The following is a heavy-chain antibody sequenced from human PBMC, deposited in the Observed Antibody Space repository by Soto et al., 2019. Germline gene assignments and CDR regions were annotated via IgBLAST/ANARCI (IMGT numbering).Heavy chain of an antibody. D-gene: IGHD3-9*01. V-gene: IGHV3-30-3*01. CDR3: VRDRDWAFDV. Sequence: PGGSLRLSCEASGFTFSSYAMHWVRQAPGKGLEWVALISYDATVKYYADSVRGRFTISRDNARNSIYLQLNSLRVEDTAVYYCVRDRDWAFDVWGQGTMVTVSS. J-gene: IGHJ3*01. CDR2: ISYDATVK. CDR1: GFTFSSYA.